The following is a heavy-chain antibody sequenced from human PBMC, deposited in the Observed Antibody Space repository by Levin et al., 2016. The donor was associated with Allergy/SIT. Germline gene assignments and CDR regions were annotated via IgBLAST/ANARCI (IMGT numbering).Heavy chain of an antibody. Sequence: GESLKISCAASGFTFSDYYMSWIRQAPGKGLEWVSYISSSGSTIYYADSVKGRFTISRDNAKNSLYLQMNSLRAEDTAVYYCGGDWRKASGEAVWGQGTLVTVSS. J-gene: IGHJ4*02. D-gene: IGHD1-14*01. CDR2: ISSSGSTI. V-gene: IGHV3-11*01. CDR3: GGDWRKASGEAV. CDR1: GFTFSDYY.